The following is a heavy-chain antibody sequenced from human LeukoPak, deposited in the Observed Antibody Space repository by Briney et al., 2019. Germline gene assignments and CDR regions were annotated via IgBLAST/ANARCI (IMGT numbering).Heavy chain of an antibody. V-gene: IGHV4-30-4*08. CDR1: GGSTSSGDYY. J-gene: IGHJ5*02. D-gene: IGHD6-13*01. Sequence: SETLSLACTVSGGSTSSGDYYWSWIRQPPGKGLGWIGYIYYSGSTYYNPSLKSRVTISVDTSKNQFSLKLSSVTAADTAVYYCASSPKWAEAGRDWFDPWGQGTLVTVSS. CDR3: ASSPKWAEAGRDWFDP. CDR2: IYYSGST.